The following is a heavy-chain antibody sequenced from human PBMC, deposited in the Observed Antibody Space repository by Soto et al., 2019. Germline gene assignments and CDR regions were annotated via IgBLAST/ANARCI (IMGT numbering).Heavy chain of an antibody. Sequence: XGTLSLTCTVSGGSISSSSYYWGWIRQPPGKGLEWIGSIYYSGSTYYNPSLKSRVTISVDTSKNQFSLKLSSVTAADTAVYYCARRRDIVVVPAATNWFDPWGQGTLVTVSS. CDR3: ARRRDIVVVPAATNWFDP. D-gene: IGHD2-2*01. J-gene: IGHJ5*02. CDR2: IYYSGST. V-gene: IGHV4-39*01. CDR1: GGSISSSSYY.